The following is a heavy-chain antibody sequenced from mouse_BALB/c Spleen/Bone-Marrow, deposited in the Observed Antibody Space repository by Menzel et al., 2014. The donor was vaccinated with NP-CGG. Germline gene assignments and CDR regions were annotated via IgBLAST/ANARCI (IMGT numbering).Heavy chain of an antibody. CDR1: GFSLTSYG. V-gene: IGHV2-9*02. J-gene: IGHJ4*01. Sequence: VQLVESGPGLVAPSQSLSITCTASGFSLTSYGLHWVRQPPGKGLEWLGVIWAGGSTNYNSALMSRLSISKDNSKSQIFLKMNSLQTDDTAMYYCARDREYGYYYAMDYWGQGTSVTVSS. D-gene: IGHD2-2*01. CDR3: ARDREYGYYYAMDY. CDR2: IWAGGST.